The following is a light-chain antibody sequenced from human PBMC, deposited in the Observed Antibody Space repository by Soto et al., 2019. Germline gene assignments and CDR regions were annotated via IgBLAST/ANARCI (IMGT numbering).Light chain of an antibody. Sequence: ETVMTQSPATLSVSPGERATLSCRASQSVDTKLAWYQHKPGQAPMLLIYGASIRITGIPARFSGSGSGTGFTLTIGSLQSGDFAVYFCQQYNNWHTYGQGTKLQI. CDR3: QQYNNWHT. CDR2: GAS. J-gene: IGKJ2*01. CDR1: QSVDTK. V-gene: IGKV3-15*01.